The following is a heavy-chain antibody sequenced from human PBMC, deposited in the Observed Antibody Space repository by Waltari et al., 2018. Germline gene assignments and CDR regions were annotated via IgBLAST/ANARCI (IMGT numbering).Heavy chain of an antibody. V-gene: IGHV4-38-2*01. CDR3: ARHESAHYGGFDS. J-gene: IGHJ4*02. D-gene: IGHD4-17*01. CDR2: GYHFGSP. Sequence: QVQLQESGPGLVKPSETLSLTCAVSGDSITSASYWGWIRQPPGKGLEWIGYGYHFGSPSYNPSLKSRVTMSVDTSKRQFSLNLSSVTAADTAVYYCARHESAHYGGFDSWGRGTLVTVSA. CDR1: GDSITSASY.